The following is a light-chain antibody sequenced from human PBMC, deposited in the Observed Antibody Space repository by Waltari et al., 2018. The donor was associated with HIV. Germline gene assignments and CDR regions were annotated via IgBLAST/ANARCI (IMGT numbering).Light chain of an antibody. Sequence: QSALTQPASVSGSPGQSITISCTGTSSDVGGYNHFSWYQQHPGKAPKLMIYEVSNRPSGVSNRFSGSKSGNTASLTISGLQAEDEADYYCSSYTSSSTLVFGGGTKLTVL. V-gene: IGLV2-14*01. CDR3: SSYTSSSTLV. J-gene: IGLJ2*01. CDR2: EVS. CDR1: SSDVGGYNH.